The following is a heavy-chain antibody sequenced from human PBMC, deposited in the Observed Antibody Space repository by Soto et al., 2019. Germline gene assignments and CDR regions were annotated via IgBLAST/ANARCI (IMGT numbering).Heavy chain of an antibody. Sequence: ASVKVSLKASGYHVTNFDINWGRQAPGRGLVWMGWMNPSSGETGSAQNFQGRVTMTRDISTRTFFMQLTSLRSEDTAIYYCARLAEYCNGIKCYSNFDFWGRGTKVTVSS. CDR2: MNPSSGET. J-gene: IGHJ4*01. D-gene: IGHD2-15*01. V-gene: IGHV1-8*01. CDR3: ARLAEYCNGIKCYSNFDF. CDR1: GYHVTNFD.